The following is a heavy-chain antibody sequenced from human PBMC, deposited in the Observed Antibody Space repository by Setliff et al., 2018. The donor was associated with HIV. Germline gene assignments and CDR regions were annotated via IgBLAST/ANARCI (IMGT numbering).Heavy chain of an antibody. D-gene: IGHD3-3*01. CDR3: ARDRSSDYNFWSGYQYYFDY. CDR2: VYYSGST. Sequence: SETLSLTCTVSGGSMSGLYWSWMRQRPGRGLEWIGYVYYSGSTKYNPSLQSRVTISIDTSKSQFSLKLTSLTAADTAVYYCARDRSSDYNFWSGYQYYFDYWGQGTLVTVS. CDR1: GGSMSGLY. J-gene: IGHJ4*02. V-gene: IGHV4-59*11.